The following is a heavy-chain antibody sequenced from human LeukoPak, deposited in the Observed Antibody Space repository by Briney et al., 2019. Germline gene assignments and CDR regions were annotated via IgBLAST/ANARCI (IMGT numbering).Heavy chain of an antibody. Sequence: PSETLSLTCAVYGGSFSGYHWSWIRQPPGKGLEWIGEINHIGSTNYSPSLKSRVTISLDTSKNQFSLKLTSVTAADTAVYYCARGQDFGGNSDYWYFDLWGRGTLVTVSS. CDR3: ARGQDFGGNSDYWYFDL. V-gene: IGHV4-34*01. CDR2: INHIGST. CDR1: GGSFSGYH. J-gene: IGHJ2*01. D-gene: IGHD4-23*01.